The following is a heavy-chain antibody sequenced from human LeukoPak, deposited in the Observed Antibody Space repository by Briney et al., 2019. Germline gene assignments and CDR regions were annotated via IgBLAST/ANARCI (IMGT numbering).Heavy chain of an antibody. J-gene: IGHJ4*02. Sequence: GGSLRLSCAASGFTFNYYAMSWVRQAPGMGLEWVSTISGSGVTTYYADSVRGRFTISRDNSKTTLYLQLDSQHAEEMAIYYCAKSPGQIQLDYFDYWGQGTLVTVSS. CDR2: ISGSGVTT. V-gene: IGHV3-23*01. D-gene: IGHD1-1*01. CDR1: GFTFNYYA. CDR3: AKSPGQIQLDYFDY.